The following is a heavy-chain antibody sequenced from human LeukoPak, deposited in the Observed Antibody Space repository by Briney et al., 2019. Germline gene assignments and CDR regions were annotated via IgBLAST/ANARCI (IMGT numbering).Heavy chain of an antibody. CDR2: VSGSGGIT. CDR1: GFTFNSYA. CDR3: AKTTAGNSSGRNPGWPVDY. J-gene: IGHJ4*02. Sequence: GFLRLSCAASGFTFNSYAMTWVRQAPGKVLEWVSHVSGSGGITYYADSVKGRFTISRDNSKNTMYLQMNSLRAEDTAVYYCAKTTAGNSSGRNPGWPVDYWGQGTLVTVSS. D-gene: IGHD6-19*01. V-gene: IGHV3-23*01.